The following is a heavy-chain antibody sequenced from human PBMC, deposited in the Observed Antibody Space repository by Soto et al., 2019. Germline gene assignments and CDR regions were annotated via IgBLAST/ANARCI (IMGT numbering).Heavy chain of an antibody. Sequence: EVQLVESGGGLVQPGESLRLSCAASGLTFRSYWMHWVRQAPGKGLVWVSRINIDASVAMYVDSVKGRFTISRDNAKNTLYLHMNSLRAEDTAVYYCVRDMQLWRLDSWGKGTLVTVSS. CDR1: GLTFRSYW. V-gene: IGHV3-74*03. D-gene: IGHD2-21*01. CDR3: VRDMQLWRLDS. CDR2: INIDASVA. J-gene: IGHJ4*02.